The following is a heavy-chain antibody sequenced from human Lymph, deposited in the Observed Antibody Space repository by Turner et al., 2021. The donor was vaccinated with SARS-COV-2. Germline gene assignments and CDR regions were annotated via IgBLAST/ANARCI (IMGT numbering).Heavy chain of an antibody. CDR2: IRGSGGDT. CDR1: GFTFSSYA. V-gene: IGHV3-23*01. Sequence: EVQLLESGGGLVQPGGSLRLSCAASGFTFSSYAMSWGRQAPGKGLEWVSAIRGSGGDTYYADSGKGRFTISRDNSKNTLYLQMNSLRAEDTAVYYCAKGVRGAMIVVVIPYFDYWGQGTLVTVSS. D-gene: IGHD3-22*01. J-gene: IGHJ4*02. CDR3: AKGVRGAMIVVVIPYFDY.